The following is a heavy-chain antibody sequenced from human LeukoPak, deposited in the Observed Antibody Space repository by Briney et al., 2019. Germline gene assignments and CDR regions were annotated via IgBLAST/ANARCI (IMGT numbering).Heavy chain of an antibody. CDR3: ARAGYSSGRTPTNWFDP. Sequence: GASVTVSCKASGYTFTSYGISWVRQAPGQGLEWMGWISAYNGNTNYAQKLQGRVTMTTDTSTSTAYMELRSLRSDDTAVYYCARAGYSSGRTPTNWFDPWGQGTLVTVSS. J-gene: IGHJ5*02. CDR2: ISAYNGNT. CDR1: GYTFTSYG. V-gene: IGHV1-18*01. D-gene: IGHD6-19*01.